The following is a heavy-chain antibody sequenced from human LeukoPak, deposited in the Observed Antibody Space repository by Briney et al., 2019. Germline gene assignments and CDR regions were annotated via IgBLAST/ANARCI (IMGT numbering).Heavy chain of an antibody. CDR1: GFTFSSYW. D-gene: IGHD3-16*01. Sequence: GGSLRLSCAASGFTFSSYWMHWVRQAPGKGLVWVSRINSDGSSTSYADSVKGRFTISRDNAKITLYLQMNSLRAEDTAVYYCARDYDYVWGSHSYNWFDPWGQGTLVTVSS. V-gene: IGHV3-74*01. J-gene: IGHJ5*02. CDR3: ARDYDYVWGSHSYNWFDP. CDR2: INSDGSST.